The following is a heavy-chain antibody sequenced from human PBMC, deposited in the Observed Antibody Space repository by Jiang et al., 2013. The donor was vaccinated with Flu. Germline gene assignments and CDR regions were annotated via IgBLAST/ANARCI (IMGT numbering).Heavy chain of an antibody. Sequence: TLSLTCTVSGGVHQQWWLRTGPGSASTQEGPGVDWLHLLHGSTSYNPSLKSRVTISADRSKNQFSLKLTSVTAADTAVYYCARDYTSGWSWYFDLWGRGTLVTVSS. CDR3: ARDYTSGWSWYFDL. J-gene: IGHJ2*01. CDR1: GGVHQQWWLRT. CDR2: LLHGST. V-gene: IGHV4-31*03. D-gene: IGHD6-19*01.